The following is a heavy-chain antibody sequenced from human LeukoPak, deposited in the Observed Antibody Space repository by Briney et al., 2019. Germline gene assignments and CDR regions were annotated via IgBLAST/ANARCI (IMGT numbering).Heavy chain of an antibody. J-gene: IGHJ3*02. D-gene: IGHD1-26*01. Sequence: PGGSLRLSCAASGFTFSSYWMSWVRQAPGKGLEWVANIKQDGSEKYYVDSVKGRFTISRDNAKNSLYLQMNSLRAEDTAVYYCAKDLRGATNAYDAFDIWGQGTMVTVSS. CDR3: AKDLRGATNAYDAFDI. CDR2: IKQDGSEK. CDR1: GFTFSSYW. V-gene: IGHV3-7*01.